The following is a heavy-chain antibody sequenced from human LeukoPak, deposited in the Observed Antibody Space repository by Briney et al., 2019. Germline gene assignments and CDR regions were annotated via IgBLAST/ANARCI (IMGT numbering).Heavy chain of an antibody. CDR3: ARDLYVDIVAPSGMDV. CDR1: GFTVSSNS. V-gene: IGHV3-66*01. J-gene: IGHJ6*02. Sequence: GGSLRLSCAASGFTVSSNSMSWVRQAPGKGLEWVSVIYSGGTTYYADSVKGRFTISKDNSRNTLYLQMNSLRAEDTAVYYCARDLYVDIVAPSGMDVWGQGTTVTVSS. D-gene: IGHD5-12*01. CDR2: IYSGGTT.